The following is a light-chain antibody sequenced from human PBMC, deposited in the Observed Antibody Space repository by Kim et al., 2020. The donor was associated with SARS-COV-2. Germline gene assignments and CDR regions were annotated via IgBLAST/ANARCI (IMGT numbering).Light chain of an antibody. J-gene: IGLJ3*02. Sequence: QTATLTCTGNSNNVGNEGAAWLQQHQGHPPKLLSYRNNNRPSGISERFSASRSRNTASLTITGLQPEDEADYYCSAWDSSLSAWVFGGGTQLTVL. V-gene: IGLV10-54*04. CDR3: SAWDSSLSAWV. CDR1: SNNVGNEG. CDR2: RNN.